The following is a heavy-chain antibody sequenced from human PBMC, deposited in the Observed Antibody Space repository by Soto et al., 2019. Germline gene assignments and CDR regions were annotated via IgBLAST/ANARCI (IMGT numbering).Heavy chain of an antibody. D-gene: IGHD1-7*01. CDR3: TRALREELPIYYFDS. Sequence: QVTLKESGPVLVKPTETLTLTRTVSGFSLSKARMGVSWIRQPPGKALEWLAHIFWNDERSYSTSLKSRLTISKDTSKSQVVLTMTNVDPVDTGTYYCTRALREELPIYYFDSWGQGTLVTVSS. J-gene: IGHJ4*02. CDR1: GFSLSKARMG. CDR2: IFWNDER. V-gene: IGHV2-26*01.